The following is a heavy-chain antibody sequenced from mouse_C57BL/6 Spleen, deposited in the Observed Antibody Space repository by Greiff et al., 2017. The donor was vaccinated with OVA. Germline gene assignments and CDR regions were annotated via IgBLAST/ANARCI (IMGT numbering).Heavy chain of an antibody. CDR2: ISYDGSN. J-gene: IGHJ1*03. Sequence: EVQLQESGPGLVKPSQSLSLTCSVTGYSITSGYYWNWIRQFPGNKLEWMGYISYDGSNNYNPSLKNRISITRDTSKNQFFLKLNSVTTEDTATYYCAREGLRLSFDVWGTGTTVTVSS. D-gene: IGHD1-1*01. CDR1: GYSITSGYY. CDR3: AREGLRLSFDV. V-gene: IGHV3-6*01.